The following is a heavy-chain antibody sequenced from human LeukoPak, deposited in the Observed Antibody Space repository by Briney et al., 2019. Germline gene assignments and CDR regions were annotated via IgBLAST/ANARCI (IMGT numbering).Heavy chain of an antibody. J-gene: IGHJ3*02. Sequence: GESLKISCKGSGYSFTSYWIGWVRQMPGKGLEWMGIIYPGDSDTRCSPSFQGQVTISADKSISTAYLQWSSLKASDTAMYYCARQTKYNYYDSSGYDAFDIWGQGTMVTVSS. CDR2: IYPGDSDT. CDR1: GYSFTSYW. CDR3: ARQTKYNYYDSSGYDAFDI. D-gene: IGHD3-22*01. V-gene: IGHV5-51*01.